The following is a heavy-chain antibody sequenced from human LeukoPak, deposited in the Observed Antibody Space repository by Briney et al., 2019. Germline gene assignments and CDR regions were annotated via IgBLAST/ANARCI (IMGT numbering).Heavy chain of an antibody. J-gene: IGHJ4*02. CDR2: ISSSSSTI. Sequence: GGSLRLSCAASGFIFSSYSMNWVRQAPGKGLEGVSYISSSSSTIYYADSVKGGFTISRDNAKNSLYLQMNSLRAEDTAVYYCARSDFWSGYYDDYWGQGTLVTVSS. V-gene: IGHV3-48*04. D-gene: IGHD3-3*01. CDR3: ARSDFWSGYYDDY. CDR1: GFIFSSYS.